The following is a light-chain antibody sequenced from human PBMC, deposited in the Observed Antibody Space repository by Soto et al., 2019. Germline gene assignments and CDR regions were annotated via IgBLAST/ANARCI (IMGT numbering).Light chain of an antibody. CDR1: QTISGY. J-gene: IGKJ1*01. V-gene: IGKV1-39*01. CDR2: AAS. Sequence: DIQMTQSPSSLSASVGDRVTITCRASQTISGYLNWYQQKPGKAPELLIYAASYLGNGVPSRFSGSGSVTDFTLTISRLEPEDFAVYYCQQFGISPWTFGQGTKVDIK. CDR3: QQFGISPWT.